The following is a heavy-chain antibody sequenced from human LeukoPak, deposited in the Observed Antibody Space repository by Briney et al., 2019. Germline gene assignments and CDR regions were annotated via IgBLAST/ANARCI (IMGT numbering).Heavy chain of an antibody. J-gene: IGHJ4*02. CDR3: ARDGYCSSGTCYGKDY. Sequence: GGSLRLSCEASGFXFSSYWIHWVRQVPGKGLMWVSRINSDGSSTTYADFVKGRFTISRDNAKNTLYLQMNSLRAEDTAVYYCARDGYCSSGTCYGKDYWGQGTLVTVSS. CDR2: INSDGSST. V-gene: IGHV3-74*01. CDR1: GFXFSSYW. D-gene: IGHD2-2*03.